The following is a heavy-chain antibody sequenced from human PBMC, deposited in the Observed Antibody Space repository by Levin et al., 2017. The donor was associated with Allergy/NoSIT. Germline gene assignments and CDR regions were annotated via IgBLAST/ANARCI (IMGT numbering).Heavy chain of an antibody. J-gene: IGHJ5*02. D-gene: IGHD4-11*01. CDR2: IYPGDSET. Sequence: GESLKISCKPSGDSFTTYSIAWVRQMPGKGLEWMGIIYPGDSETRYSPSFQGQVILSVDKSIGTAYLQWRSLKASDTAMYYCARLWWGHDYSDSDNWLDPWGQGTLVTVSS. CDR3: ARLWWGHDYSDSDNWLDP. CDR1: GDSFTTYS. V-gene: IGHV5-51*01.